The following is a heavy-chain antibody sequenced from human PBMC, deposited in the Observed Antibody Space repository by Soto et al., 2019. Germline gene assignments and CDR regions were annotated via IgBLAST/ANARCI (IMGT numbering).Heavy chain of an antibody. Sequence: GASVKVSCKASGGTFSSYAISWVRQAPGQGLEWMGGIIPIFGTANYAQKFQGRVTITADESTSTAYMELSSLRSEDTAVYYCAQSHDSSGYLRAFGGYWGQGTLVTVSS. CDR2: IIPIFGTA. V-gene: IGHV1-69*13. CDR3: AQSHDSSGYLRAFGGY. CDR1: GGTFSSYA. D-gene: IGHD3-22*01. J-gene: IGHJ4*02.